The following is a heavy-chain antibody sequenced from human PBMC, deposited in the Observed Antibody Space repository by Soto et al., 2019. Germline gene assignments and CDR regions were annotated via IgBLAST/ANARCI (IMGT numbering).Heavy chain of an antibody. V-gene: IGHV4-31*03. CDR2: ISNSGSF. J-gene: IGHJ4*01. CDR1: AVSISNDGYF. Sequence: QVQLQESGPGLVEPSQTLSLTCTVSAVSISNDGYFWTWIRQRPGKGPEWIGYISNSGSFFSNPARRSRLAFSIDTSKNQFSLKLTSMTAADTAIYYCASRVPRRSSLGVFDYWGHGTLVTVSS. D-gene: IGHD3-10*01. CDR3: ASRVPRRSSLGVFDY.